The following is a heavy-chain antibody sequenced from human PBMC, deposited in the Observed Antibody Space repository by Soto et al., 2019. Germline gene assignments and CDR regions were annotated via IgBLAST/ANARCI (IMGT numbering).Heavy chain of an antibody. CDR2: INAGNGNT. J-gene: IGHJ6*02. V-gene: IGHV1-3*05. CDR3: ARTRRTGISTRCYSYFDYGMEV. CDR1: GYTFTSYA. Sequence: QVQLVQSGAEEKKPGASVKVSCKASGYTFTSYAMHWVRQAPGQRLEWMGWINAGNGNTKYSQKFQGRVTITRNTSAGTAYMELRSLRSEDPAVYYWARTRRTGISTRCYSYFDYGMEVRGQGTTVTVSS. D-gene: IGHD2-2*01.